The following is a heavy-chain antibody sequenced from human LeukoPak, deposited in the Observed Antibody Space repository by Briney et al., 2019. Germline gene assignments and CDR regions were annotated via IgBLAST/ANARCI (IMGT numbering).Heavy chain of an antibody. D-gene: IGHD2-15*01. Sequence: GGSLRLSCAASGFTFSNYAMSWVRQAPGKGLEWVSFISGSAGSTYYTDPVKGRFTISGDNSKSTLYLQMNSLRAEDTAVYYCAKATWSQSYYGMDVWGQGTTVTVSS. J-gene: IGHJ6*02. CDR2: ISGSAGST. V-gene: IGHV3-23*01. CDR1: GFTFSNYA. CDR3: AKATWSQSYYGMDV.